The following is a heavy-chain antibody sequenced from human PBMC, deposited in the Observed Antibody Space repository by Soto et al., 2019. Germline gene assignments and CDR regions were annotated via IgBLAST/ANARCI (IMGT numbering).Heavy chain of an antibody. CDR2: ISGSGDST. J-gene: IGHJ6*02. CDR3: ARGHDFWSGYSYYYGMYV. D-gene: IGHD3-3*01. CDR1: GITFNNHA. Sequence: EVQWLESGGGLVQPGGSLRLSCTASGITFNNHAMNWVRLAPGKGLEWVSGISGSGDSTSYGASVKGRFSISRDNPKNTLDLEMNSLRADDTAVYLCARGHDFWSGYSYYYGMYVWGQGTTVTVSS. V-gene: IGHV3-23*02.